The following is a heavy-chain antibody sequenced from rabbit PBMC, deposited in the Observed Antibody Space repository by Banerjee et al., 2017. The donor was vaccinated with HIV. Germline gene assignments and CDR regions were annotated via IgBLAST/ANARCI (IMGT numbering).Heavy chain of an antibody. D-gene: IGHD8-1*01. CDR2: IYTSGGIT. CDR3: ARGDGSSNWAFNL. J-gene: IGHJ4*01. V-gene: IGHV1S45*01. Sequence: QEQLEESGGGLVKPEGSLTLTCTASGFSFISSYRICWVRQAPGKGLQWIGCIYTSGGITWYANWAKGRFTISKTSSTAVTLQMTSLTAADTATYFCARGDGSSNWAFNLWGPGTLVTVS. CDR1: GFSFISSYR.